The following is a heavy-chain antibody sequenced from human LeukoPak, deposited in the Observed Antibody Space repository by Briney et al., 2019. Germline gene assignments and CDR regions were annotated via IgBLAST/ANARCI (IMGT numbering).Heavy chain of an antibody. J-gene: IGHJ4*02. Sequence: GGSLGLSCAASGFTFSNYAMGSVRQAPGRGLGWVPAIVGGGGDTFYPDSVKGRLTISRDNSKNPVELHLSSLRAEDTAVYYCAKDGHSFTSIWDYFDSWGQGTLVTVSS. CDR3: AKDGHSFTSIWDYFDS. CDR2: IVGGGGDT. CDR1: GFTFSNYA. V-gene: IGHV3-23*01. D-gene: IGHD2-15*01.